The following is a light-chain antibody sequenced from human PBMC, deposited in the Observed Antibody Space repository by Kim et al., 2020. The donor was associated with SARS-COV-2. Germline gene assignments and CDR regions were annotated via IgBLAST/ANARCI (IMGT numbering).Light chain of an antibody. CDR2: AAS. Sequence: DIQMTQSPSSVSASVGDRVTITCRASQDISNWLAWYQQKPGKAPQLLIYAASSLQSGVPSRFSGSGSGTDFTLTISSLQPEDFATYNCQQANTFPITFGQGTRLEIK. CDR3: QQANTFPIT. V-gene: IGKV1-12*01. J-gene: IGKJ5*01. CDR1: QDISNW.